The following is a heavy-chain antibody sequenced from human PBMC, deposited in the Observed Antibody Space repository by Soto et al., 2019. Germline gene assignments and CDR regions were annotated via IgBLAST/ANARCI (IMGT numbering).Heavy chain of an antibody. Sequence: QVQLVQSGAEVKKPGASVKVSCKASGYTFTSYGISWVRQAPGQGLEWMGWISAYNGNTNYAQKLQGRDTMTTDTSTSTAYMELRSLRSDDTAVYYCARYADELLYGRGNTLLGYWGQGTLVTVSS. CDR3: ARYADELLYGRGNTLLGY. CDR1: GYTFTSYG. D-gene: IGHD2-2*02. CDR2: ISAYNGNT. V-gene: IGHV1-18*01. J-gene: IGHJ4*02.